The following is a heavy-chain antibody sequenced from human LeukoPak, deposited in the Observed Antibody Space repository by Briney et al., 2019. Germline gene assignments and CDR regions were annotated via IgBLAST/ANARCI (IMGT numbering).Heavy chain of an antibody. J-gene: IGHJ4*02. D-gene: IGHD2-15*01. CDR1: GFIVRNYA. Sequence: PGGSLRLSCAAAGFIVRNYAMHWVRQAPGKGLEGVGIISYDGSINFYAASVKGRFTISRDNSKNTLYLQMNSLRAEDTALYFCARDRRYCGGGSCYFDYFFDYWGQGTLVTVSS. V-gene: IGHV3-30-3*01. CDR2: ISYDGSIN. CDR3: ARDRRYCGGGSCYFDYFFDY.